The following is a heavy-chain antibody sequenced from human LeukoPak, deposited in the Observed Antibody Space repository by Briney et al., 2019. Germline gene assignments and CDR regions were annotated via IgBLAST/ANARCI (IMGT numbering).Heavy chain of an antibody. CDR3: AKEVYDFWSGYPFDY. CDR1: GFTFSSYA. V-gene: IGHV3-23*01. J-gene: IGHJ4*02. D-gene: IGHD3-3*01. Sequence: GGYLRLSCAASGFTFSSYAMSWVRQAPGKGLEWVSAISGSGGSTYYADSVKGRFTISRDNSKNTLYLQMNSLRAEDTAVYYCAKEVYDFWSGYPFDYWGQGTLVTASS. CDR2: ISGSGGST.